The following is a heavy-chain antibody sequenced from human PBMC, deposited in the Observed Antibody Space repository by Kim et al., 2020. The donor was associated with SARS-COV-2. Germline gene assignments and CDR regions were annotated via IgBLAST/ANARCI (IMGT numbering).Heavy chain of an antibody. CDR3: ARQPRMIVDPAVDY. CDR2: FYYSGST. V-gene: IGHV4-39*01. J-gene: IGHJ4*02. Sequence: SETLSLTCTVSGGSISSSSYYWGWIRQPPGKGLEWIGSFYYSGSTYYNPSLKSRVTISVDTSKNQFSLKLSSVTAADTAVYYCARQPRMIVDPAVDYWGQGTLVTVSS. D-gene: IGHD3-22*01. CDR1: GGSISSSSYY.